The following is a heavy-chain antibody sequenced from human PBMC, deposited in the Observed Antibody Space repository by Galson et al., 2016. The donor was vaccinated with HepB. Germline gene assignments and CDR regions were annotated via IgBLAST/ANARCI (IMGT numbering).Heavy chain of an antibody. CDR1: GFIVSSHY. Sequence: SLRLSCAGSGFIVSSHYMNWVRQPPGRGLEWVAIIYSGGATYYADSVKGRFTISRDNPKNTLYLQMNSLRAEDTAVYYWAREPGRIAAAGHFDSWGQGTLVTVSS. V-gene: IGHV3-53*01. D-gene: IGHD6-13*01. J-gene: IGHJ5*01. CDR2: IYSGGAT. CDR3: AREPGRIAAAGHFDS.